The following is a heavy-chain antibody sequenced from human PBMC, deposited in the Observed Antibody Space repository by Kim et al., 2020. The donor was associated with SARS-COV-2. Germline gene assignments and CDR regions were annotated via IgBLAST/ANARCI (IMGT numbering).Heavy chain of an antibody. Sequence: GGSLRLSCAASGLTSNSYWMYWVRQTPGKGLMWVSRINRDGSVIDYADSVKGRFTISRDYAKNTLYLQMNSLRVEDTAVYYCAAPLGQYGTYSNRRSYYGMDVWGQGTTVTVS. J-gene: IGHJ6*02. CDR3: AAPLGQYGTYSNRRSYYGMDV. V-gene: IGHV3-74*01. CDR2: INRDGSVI. D-gene: IGHD2-21*01. CDR1: GLTSNSYW.